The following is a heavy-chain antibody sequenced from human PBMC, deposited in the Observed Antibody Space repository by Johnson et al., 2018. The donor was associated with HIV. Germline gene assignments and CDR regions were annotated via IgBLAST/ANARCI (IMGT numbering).Heavy chain of an antibody. V-gene: IGHV3-30*18. CDR1: GFTFRTYV. CDR2: ISYDGRQK. Sequence: VQLVESGGGVVQPGRSLRLSCAASGFTFRTYVMHWVRQAPGKGLEWVAVISYDGRQKYHAESVRGRFTISRDNSKNTLYLQMNSLRAEDTAVYYCAKDQNSHRAFDIWGQGTMVTVSS. CDR3: AKDQNSHRAFDI. J-gene: IGHJ3*02. D-gene: IGHD4-11*01.